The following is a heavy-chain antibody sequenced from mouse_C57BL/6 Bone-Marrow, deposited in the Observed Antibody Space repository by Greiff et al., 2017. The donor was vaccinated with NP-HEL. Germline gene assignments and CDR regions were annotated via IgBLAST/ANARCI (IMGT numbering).Heavy chain of an antibody. D-gene: IGHD1-1*01. CDR1: GFNIKDDY. J-gene: IGHJ4*01. CDR2: IDPENGDT. Sequence: VQLQQSGAELVRPGASVKLSCTASGFNIKDDYMHWVKQRPEQGLEWIGWIDPENGDTEYASKFQGKATITADTSSNTAYLQLSSLTSEDTAVYYCTTHYGSIPNYYAMDYWGQGTSVTVSS. CDR3: TTHYGSIPNYYAMDY. V-gene: IGHV14-4*01.